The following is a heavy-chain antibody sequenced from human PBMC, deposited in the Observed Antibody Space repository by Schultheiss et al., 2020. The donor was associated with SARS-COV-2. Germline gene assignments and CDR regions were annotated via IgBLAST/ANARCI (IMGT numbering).Heavy chain of an antibody. D-gene: IGHD2-2*01. CDR1: GGTFSSYA. Sequence: SVKVSCKASGGTFSSYAISWVRQAPGQGLEWMGGIIPLFETANYAQKFQGRVTITADESTSTAYMELSSLRSEDTAVYYCARGGPAVDPASDKSVDYWGQGTLVTVSS. CDR2: IIPLFETA. V-gene: IGHV1-69*13. CDR3: ARGGPAVDPASDKSVDY. J-gene: IGHJ4*02.